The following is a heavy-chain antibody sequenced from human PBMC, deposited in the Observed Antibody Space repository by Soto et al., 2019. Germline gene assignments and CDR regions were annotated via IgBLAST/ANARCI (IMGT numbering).Heavy chain of an antibody. V-gene: IGHV3-74*01. CDR3: ARVPLELPTVTTDIFDY. CDR2: INSDGSST. Sequence: EVQLVESGGGLVQPGGSLRLSCAASGFTFSSYWMHWVRQAPGKGLVWVSRINSDGSSTSYADSVKGRFTISRDNAKNTLYLQMNSLRAEDTAVYYCARVPLELPTVTTDIFDYWGQGTLVTVSS. CDR1: GFTFSSYW. J-gene: IGHJ4*02. D-gene: IGHD4-17*01.